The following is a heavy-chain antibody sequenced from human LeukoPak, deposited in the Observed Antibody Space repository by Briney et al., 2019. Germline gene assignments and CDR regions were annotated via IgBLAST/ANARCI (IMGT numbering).Heavy chain of an antibody. V-gene: IGHV4-34*01. J-gene: IGHJ4*02. D-gene: IGHD6-13*01. CDR1: DGSLSGYY. Sequence: PSETLSLTCAVYDGSLSGYYWTWIRQPPGKGLEWIGEIDHSGNTNYNPSLKSRVTMSVDTSKNQFSLKLNSVTAADTAVYYCAKEGAAPGPDFDYWGQGTLVIVSS. CDR2: IDHSGNT. CDR3: AKEGAAPGPDFDY.